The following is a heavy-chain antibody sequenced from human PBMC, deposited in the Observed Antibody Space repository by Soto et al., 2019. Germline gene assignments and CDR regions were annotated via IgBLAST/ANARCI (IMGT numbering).Heavy chain of an antibody. V-gene: IGHV4-31*03. CDR2: IYYSGST. Sequence: QVQLQESGPGLVKPSQTLSLTCTVSGGSISRGGYYWSWIRQHPGKGLEWIGYIYYSGSTYYNPSLKSRVTISVDTSKNQFSLKLXSXXXXXXXXXXXXXXPTVWGQGTLVTVSS. D-gene: IGHD4-17*01. J-gene: IGHJ4*02. CDR1: GGSISRGGYY. CDR3: XXXXPTV.